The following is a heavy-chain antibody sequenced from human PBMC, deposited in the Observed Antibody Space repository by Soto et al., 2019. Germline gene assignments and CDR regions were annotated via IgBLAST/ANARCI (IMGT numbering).Heavy chain of an antibody. CDR3: VRDPTPAASDY. V-gene: IGHV3-7*01. CDR1: GFTFSDNW. D-gene: IGHD2-15*01. J-gene: IGHJ4*02. Sequence: WVSLRLSCAASGFTFSDNWMSWVRQAPGKGLEWVAYINQDGSQKDYVVSVRCRFTISRDNAKNSLFLQMNRLRAEDTAVYYCVRDPTPAASDYWRERPLVTVCS. CDR2: INQDGSQK.